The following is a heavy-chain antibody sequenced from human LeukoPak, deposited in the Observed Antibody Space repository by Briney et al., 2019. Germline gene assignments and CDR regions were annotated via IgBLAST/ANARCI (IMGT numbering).Heavy chain of an antibody. V-gene: IGHV1-8*01. CDR1: GYTFTSYD. J-gene: IGHJ6*02. Sequence: ASVKVSRKASGYTFTSYDINWVRQATGQGLEWMGWMNSNSGNTGYAQKFQGRVTMTRNTSISTAYMELSSLRSEDTAVYYCARREPRTYYYYGMDVWGQGTTVTVPS. D-gene: IGHD1-26*01. CDR3: ARREPRTYYYYGMDV. CDR2: MNSNSGNT.